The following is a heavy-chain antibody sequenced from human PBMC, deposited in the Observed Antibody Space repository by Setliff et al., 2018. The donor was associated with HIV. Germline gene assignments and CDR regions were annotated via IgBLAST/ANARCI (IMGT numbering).Heavy chain of an antibody. CDR3: AHFTHFRDVYLDS. Sequence: SGPTLVNPTQTLTLTCTFSGFSLNTPGVGVGWIRQPPGKALEWLALIYWDDDKRYNSSLKNRLTLSKDNSKNQVVLAMSNMDPVDTATYFCAHFTHFRDVYLDSWGPGILVTVSS. CDR2: IYWDDDK. V-gene: IGHV2-5*02. J-gene: IGHJ4*01. CDR1: GFSLNTPGVG. D-gene: IGHD2-21*01.